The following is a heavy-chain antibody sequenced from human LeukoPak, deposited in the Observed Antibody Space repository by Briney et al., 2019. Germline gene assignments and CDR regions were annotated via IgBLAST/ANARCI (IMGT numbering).Heavy chain of an antibody. Sequence: GSSVKVSCKASGGTFSSYAISWVRQAPGQGLEWMGGIIPIFGTANYAQKFQGRVTITSDESTSTAYMELSSLRSEDTAVYYCARDDPRKGRGCSYAVRDHDAFDIWGQGTMVTVSS. CDR2: IIPIFGTA. J-gene: IGHJ3*02. D-gene: IGHD5-18*01. CDR3: ARDDPRKGRGCSYAVRDHDAFDI. CDR1: GGTFSSYA. V-gene: IGHV1-69*01.